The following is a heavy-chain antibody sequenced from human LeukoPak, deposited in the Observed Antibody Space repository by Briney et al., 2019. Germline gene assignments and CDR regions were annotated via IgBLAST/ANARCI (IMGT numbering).Heavy chain of an antibody. CDR1: GGTFSSYA. V-gene: IGHV1-69*06. D-gene: IGHD4-23*01. CDR2: IIPIFGTA. CDR3: ASHNDYGGNEGRY. Sequence: ASVKVSCKASGGTFSSYAISWVRQAPGQGLEWMGGIIPIFGTANYAQKFQGRVTITADKSTSTAYMELSSLRSEDTAVYYCASHNDYGGNEGRYWGQGTLVTVSS. J-gene: IGHJ4*02.